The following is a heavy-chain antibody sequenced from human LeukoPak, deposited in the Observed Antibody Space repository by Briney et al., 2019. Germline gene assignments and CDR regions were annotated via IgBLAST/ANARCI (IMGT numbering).Heavy chain of an antibody. Sequence: SVKVSCKASGGTFSSYAISWVRQAPGQGLEWMGGIIPIFGTANYAQKFQGRVTITADESTSTAYMELSSLRSEDTAVYYCASGSSPYGDYEASWFDPWGQGTLVTDSS. D-gene: IGHD4-17*01. J-gene: IGHJ5*02. CDR2: IIPIFGTA. CDR3: ASGSSPYGDYEASWFDP. V-gene: IGHV1-69*13. CDR1: GGTFSSYA.